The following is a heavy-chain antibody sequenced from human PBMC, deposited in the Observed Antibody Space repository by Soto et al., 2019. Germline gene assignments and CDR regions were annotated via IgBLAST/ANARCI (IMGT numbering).Heavy chain of an antibody. CDR2: IVDRGGNT. CDR3: AEGGFYDGFDY. J-gene: IGHJ4*01. Sequence: EVQLLESGGGLVQPGGSLRLSCAASGFTFSTFAMTWVRQAPGKGLEWVSTIVDRGGNTSYADSVKGRFTISRDNSKNTLFLQMNSLRVEDTAVYYCAEGGFYDGFDYWGHGTLVTVSS. CDR1: GFTFSTFA. V-gene: IGHV3-23*01. D-gene: IGHD5-12*01.